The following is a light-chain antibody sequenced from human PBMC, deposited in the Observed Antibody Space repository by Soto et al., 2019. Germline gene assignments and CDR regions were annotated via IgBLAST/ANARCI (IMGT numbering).Light chain of an antibody. Sequence: IVVSLSPGTLSLSKGERATLSGRASQSVSSSYLAWYQQKPGQAPRLLIYDASRRATGIPDRFSGSGSGTDFTLTISRLEPEDFAVYFCQHYDSSPLTFGGGTKVDIK. CDR2: DAS. J-gene: IGKJ4*01. CDR1: QSVSSSY. CDR3: QHYDSSPLT. V-gene: IGKV3-20*01.